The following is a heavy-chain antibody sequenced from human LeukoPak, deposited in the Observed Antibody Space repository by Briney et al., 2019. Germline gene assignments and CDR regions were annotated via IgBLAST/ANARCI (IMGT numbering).Heavy chain of an antibody. CDR1: GGSFSGYY. D-gene: IGHD1-1*01. CDR3: ARDKGWNDLYYFDY. Sequence: SETLSLTCAVYGGSFSGYYWSWIRQPPGKGLEWIGEINHSGSTNYNPSLKSRVTISVDTSKNQFSLKLSSVTAADTAVYYCARDKGWNDLYYFDYWGQGTLVTVSS. V-gene: IGHV4-34*01. CDR2: INHSGST. J-gene: IGHJ4*02.